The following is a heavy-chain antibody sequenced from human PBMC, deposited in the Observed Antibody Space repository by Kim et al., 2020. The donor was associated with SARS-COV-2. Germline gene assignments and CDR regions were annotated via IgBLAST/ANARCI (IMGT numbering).Heavy chain of an antibody. D-gene: IGHD2-15*01. CDR1: GFTVSSNF. V-gene: IGHV3-53*01. CDR3: ARYVDCLVGSCSSDDAFDI. CDR2: IYGDGRT. Sequence: GGSLRLSCAASGFTVSSNFMSWIRQAPGKGLECISIIYGDGRTYYADSVKGRFTISRDNSQNTLYLQMNSLRAVDTAVYYCARYVDCLVGSCSSDDAFDIWGQGTMVTVSS. J-gene: IGHJ3*02.